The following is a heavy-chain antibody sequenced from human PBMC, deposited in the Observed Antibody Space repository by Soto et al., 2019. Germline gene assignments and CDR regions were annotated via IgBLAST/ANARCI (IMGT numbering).Heavy chain of an antibody. CDR3: ARGSVLGCDP. J-gene: IGHJ5*02. V-gene: IGHV1-3*01. CDR2: INAGNGNP. Sequence: QVQLVQSGAEVKKPGASVKVSCKASGYTFTSYAMHWVRQAPGQRLEWMGCINAGNGNPKYSQKFQGRVTITRDTSASTAYMELSSLRSEDTAVYYCARGSVLGCDPWGQGTLVTLSS. CDR1: GYTFTSYA.